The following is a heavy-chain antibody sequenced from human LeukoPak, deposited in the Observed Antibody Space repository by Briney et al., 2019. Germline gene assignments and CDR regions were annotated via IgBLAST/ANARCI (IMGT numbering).Heavy chain of an antibody. CDR2: ISGSGGST. V-gene: IGHV3-23*01. CDR1: GFTFSSYA. CDR3: AKEYRQISMVRGLLGY. Sequence: GGSLRLSCAASGFTFSSYAMNWVRQAPGEGLEWVSAISGSGGSTYYADSVKGRFTISRDNSKNTLYLQMNSLRAEDTAVYYCAKEYRQISMVRGLLGYWGQGTLVTVSS. D-gene: IGHD3-10*01. J-gene: IGHJ4*02.